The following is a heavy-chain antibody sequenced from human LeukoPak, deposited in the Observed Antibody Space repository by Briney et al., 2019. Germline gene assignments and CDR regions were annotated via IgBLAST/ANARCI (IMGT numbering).Heavy chain of an antibody. CDR2: IYHSGST. Sequence: PSGTLSLTCAVSGGSISSTNWWSWVRQPPGKGLEWIGDIYHSGSTNYNPSLKSRVTISVDTSKNQFSLKLSSVTAADTAVYYCARVITVRGVIFDYWGQGTLVTVSS. CDR1: GGSISSTNW. J-gene: IGHJ4*02. CDR3: ARVITVRGVIFDY. D-gene: IGHD3-16*01. V-gene: IGHV4-4*02.